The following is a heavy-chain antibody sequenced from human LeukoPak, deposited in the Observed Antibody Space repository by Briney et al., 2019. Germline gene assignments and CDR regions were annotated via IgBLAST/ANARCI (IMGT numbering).Heavy chain of an antibody. J-gene: IGHJ6*02. CDR3: ARKYCSSTSCYLYGMDV. CDR2: IIPIFGTA. Sequence: SVKVSCKASGGTFSSYAISWVRQAPGQGLEWMGGIIPIFGTANYAQKFQGRVTMTRDTSISTAYMELSRLRSDDTAVYYCARKYCSSTSCYLYGMDVWGQGTTVTVSS. V-gene: IGHV1-69*05. CDR1: GGTFSSYA. D-gene: IGHD2-2*01.